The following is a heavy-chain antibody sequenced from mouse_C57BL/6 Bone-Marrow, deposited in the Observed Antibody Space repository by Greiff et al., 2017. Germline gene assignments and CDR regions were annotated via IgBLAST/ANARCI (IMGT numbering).Heavy chain of an antibody. V-gene: IGHV1-69*01. Sequence: QVQLKQPGAELVMPGASVKLSCKASGYTFTSYWMHWVKQRPGQGLEWIGEIVPSDSYTNYNQKFKGKSTLTVDKSSSTAYMQLSSLTSEDSAVYYCASTGGSSYDFDYWGQGTTLTVSS. CDR2: IVPSDSYT. D-gene: IGHD1-1*01. J-gene: IGHJ2*01. CDR1: GYTFTSYW. CDR3: ASTGGSSYDFDY.